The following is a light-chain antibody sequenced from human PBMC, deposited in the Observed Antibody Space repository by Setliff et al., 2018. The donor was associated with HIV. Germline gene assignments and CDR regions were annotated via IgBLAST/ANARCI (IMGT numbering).Light chain of an antibody. CDR3: SSYTSSSTYV. Sequence: QSVLTQPASVSGSPGQLITISCTGTSGDVGGYNYVSWYQRHPGKAPKFMIYDVSKRPSGVSNRFSGSKSGNTAPLTISGLQAEDEADYYCSSYTSSSTYVFGTGTKVTVL. CDR1: SGDVGGYNY. CDR2: DVS. V-gene: IGLV2-14*01. J-gene: IGLJ1*01.